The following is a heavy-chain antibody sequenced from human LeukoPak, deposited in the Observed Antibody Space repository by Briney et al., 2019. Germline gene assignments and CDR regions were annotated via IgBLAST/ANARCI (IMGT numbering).Heavy chain of an antibody. V-gene: IGHV3-23*01. CDR2: ISGSGGST. D-gene: IGHD6-19*01. CDR1: GFTFSTYA. Sequence: GGSLRLSCAASGFTFSTYAMSWVRQAPGKGLELVSVISGSGGSTHYADSVKGRITISRDNSKNTMYLQMNSLRAEDTAVYYCAKAYSSGWTPFDYWGQGTLVTVSS. J-gene: IGHJ4*02. CDR3: AKAYSSGWTPFDY.